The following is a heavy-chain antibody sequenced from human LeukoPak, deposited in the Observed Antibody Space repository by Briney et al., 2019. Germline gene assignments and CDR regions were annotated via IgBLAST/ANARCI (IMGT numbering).Heavy chain of an antibody. CDR1: GFTFINSA. CDR3: TAEIYRGHVYSYYYGMDV. D-gene: IGHD5-12*01. V-gene: IGHV1-58*01. CDR2: IVVGSDST. J-gene: IGHJ6*02. Sequence: ASVKVSCKESGFTFINSAFQWVRQARGQRLEWIGWIVVGSDSTKYAQKFQERVSITRDMSTSTVYMELSSLRSEDTAVYYCTAEIYRGHVYSYYYGMDVWGQGTTCTVFS.